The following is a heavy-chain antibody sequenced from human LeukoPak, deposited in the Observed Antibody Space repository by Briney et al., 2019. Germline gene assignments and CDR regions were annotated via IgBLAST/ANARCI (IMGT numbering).Heavy chain of an antibody. CDR1: GFAFNFYA. CDR2: INASGGNT. Sequence: GRSLRLSCAASGFAFNFYAMTWVRQAPGKGLQWVSTINASGGNTYYADPVKGRFTISRDNAKNSLYLQMNSLRVEDTGVYFCAIITIFGGMDVWGQGSTVTVSS. V-gene: IGHV3-23*01. CDR3: AIITIFGGMDV. J-gene: IGHJ6*02. D-gene: IGHD3-3*01.